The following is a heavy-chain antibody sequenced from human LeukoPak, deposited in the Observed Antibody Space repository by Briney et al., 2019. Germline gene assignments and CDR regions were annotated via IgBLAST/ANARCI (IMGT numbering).Heavy chain of an antibody. D-gene: IGHD2-2*01. V-gene: IGHV3-15*07. CDR3: ATGYCSTTWCSRHYFDY. CDR2: SKSKTDGGTP. J-gene: IGHJ4*02. CDR1: GFTFSSYA. Sequence: GGSLRLSCAASGFTFSSYAMNWVRQAPGKGLEWVGRSKSKTDGGTPDYPTPVKGRFTISRDDSKSTLYLQMNSLKTEDTAVYYCATGYCSTTWCSRHYFDYWGQGTLVTVSS.